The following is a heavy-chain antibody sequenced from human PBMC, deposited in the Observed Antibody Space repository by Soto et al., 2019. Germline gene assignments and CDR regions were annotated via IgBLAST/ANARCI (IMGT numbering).Heavy chain of an antibody. J-gene: IGHJ4*02. Sequence: GVPVKASCKDSGYTFTSYDINWVRQATGQGLEWMGWMNPNSGNTGYAQKFQGRVTMTRNTSISTAYMELSSLRSEDTAVYYCARTLYGDNVDYWGQGTLVTVSS. CDR3: ARTLYGDNVDY. V-gene: IGHV1-8*01. D-gene: IGHD4-17*01. CDR1: GYTFTSYD. CDR2: MNPNSGNT.